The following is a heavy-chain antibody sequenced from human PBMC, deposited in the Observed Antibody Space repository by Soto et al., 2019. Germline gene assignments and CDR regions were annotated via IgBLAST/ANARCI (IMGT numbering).Heavy chain of an antibody. V-gene: IGHV4-34*01. CDR2: INHTGGT. CDR1: GGSVNGYY. CDR3: ATRITVFGLLIPPFDP. J-gene: IGHJ5*02. D-gene: IGHD3-3*01. Sequence: SETLSLTCAVYGGSVNGYYWNWIRQPPGKGLEWIGEINHTGGTHYNPSLKSRVTMSVDTSKNQFSLRLSSVTAADTAIYYCATRITVFGLLIPPFDPWGQGTQVTVCS.